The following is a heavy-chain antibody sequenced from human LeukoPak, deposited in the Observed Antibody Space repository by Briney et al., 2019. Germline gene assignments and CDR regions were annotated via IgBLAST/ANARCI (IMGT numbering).Heavy chain of an antibody. Sequence: GGSLRLSRAASGFTFSSYAMHWVRQAPGKGLEWVAVISYDGSNKYYADSVKGRFTISRDNSKNTLYLQMNSLRAEDTAVYYCARDRYYGSGSYYLYFDYWGQGTLVTVSS. CDR3: ARDRYYGSGSYYLYFDY. V-gene: IGHV3-30*04. J-gene: IGHJ4*02. D-gene: IGHD3-10*01. CDR2: ISYDGSNK. CDR1: GFTFSSYA.